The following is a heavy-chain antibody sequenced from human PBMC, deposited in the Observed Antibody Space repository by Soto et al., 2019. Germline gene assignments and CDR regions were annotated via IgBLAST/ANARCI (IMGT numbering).Heavy chain of an antibody. CDR1: GFTFSSYA. V-gene: IGHV3-23*01. CDR3: VKDLNFDFWTGYRYYAMEI. J-gene: IGHJ6*02. Sequence: EEQLLESGGDLVQPGGSLKLSCAASGFTFSSYAMNWVRQAPGKGLEWVSSINGNGRKTSYADSVRGRFTISRDNSKKTLFRHVNSLRAEDTAVYYCVKDLNFDFWTGYRYYAMEIWGQGTTVPVS. CDR2: INGNGRKT. D-gene: IGHD3-3*01.